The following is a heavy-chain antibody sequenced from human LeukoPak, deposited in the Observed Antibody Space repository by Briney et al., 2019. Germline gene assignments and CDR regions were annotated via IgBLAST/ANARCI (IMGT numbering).Heavy chain of an antibody. D-gene: IGHD3-10*01. V-gene: IGHV4-4*02. Sequence: SETLSLTCAVSGGSISSNNWWSWVRQPPGKGLEWVGEIYHGGSTNYNPSLKSRIAMSVDRSRNQFSLQLSSVTAADTAVYYCAKGEDYGSGTVHFASWGQGTLVTVSS. J-gene: IGHJ4*02. CDR3: AKGEDYGSGTVHFAS. CDR2: IYHGGST. CDR1: GGSISSNNW.